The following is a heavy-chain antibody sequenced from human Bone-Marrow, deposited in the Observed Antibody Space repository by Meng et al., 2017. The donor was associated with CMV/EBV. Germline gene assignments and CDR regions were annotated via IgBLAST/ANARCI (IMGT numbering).Heavy chain of an antibody. CDR1: GFTFSSYA. CDR3: ARSLSGRGDYYYGMDV. V-gene: IGHV3-13*01. J-gene: IGHJ6*02. Sequence: GESLKISCAASGFTFSSYAMHWVRQATGKGLEWVSAIGTAGDTYYPGSVKGRFTISRENAKNSLYLQMNSLRAGDTAVYYCARSLSGRGDYYYGMDVWGQGTTVTVSS. CDR2: IGTAGDT.